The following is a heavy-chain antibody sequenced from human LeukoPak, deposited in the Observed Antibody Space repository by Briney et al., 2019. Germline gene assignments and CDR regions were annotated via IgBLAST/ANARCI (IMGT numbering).Heavy chain of an antibody. CDR2: VRNDGFDT. CDR1: GLTFTNHG. CDR3: ARDRGKDYFGD. Sequence: GGSLRLSCVTSGLTFTNHGFHWLRQAADKGLEWVAFVRNDGFDTYHSNSVKGRFSISRDDSRNTVYLQMNSLTAEDTALYYCARDRGKDYFGDWGQGTQVTVSS. J-gene: IGHJ4*02. D-gene: IGHD4-23*01. V-gene: IGHV3-30*02.